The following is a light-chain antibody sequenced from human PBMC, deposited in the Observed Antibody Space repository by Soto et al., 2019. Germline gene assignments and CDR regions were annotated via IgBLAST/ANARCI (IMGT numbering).Light chain of an antibody. J-gene: IGKJ5*01. Sequence: TQSPSFLSASVGDRVTITCRASQGIGSYLAWYQQRPGKAPKFLIYAASTLQSGVPSRFSGSGSGTEFTLTISSLQPEDFATYYCQQLNSYPITFGQGTRLEIK. CDR1: QGIGSY. V-gene: IGKV1-9*01. CDR3: QQLNSYPIT. CDR2: AAS.